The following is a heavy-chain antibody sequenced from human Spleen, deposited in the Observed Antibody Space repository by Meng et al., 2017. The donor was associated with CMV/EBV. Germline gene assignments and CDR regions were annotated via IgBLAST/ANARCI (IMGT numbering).Heavy chain of an antibody. Sequence: SCAASGFTFSSYAMHWVRQAPGKGLEWVAVISYDGSNKYYADSVKGRFTISRDNSKNTLYLQMNSLRAEDTAVYYCARDPGFDAFDIWGQGTMVTVSS. CDR3: ARDPGFDAFDI. V-gene: IGHV3-30-3*01. J-gene: IGHJ3*02. CDR2: ISYDGSNK. CDR1: GFTFSSYA.